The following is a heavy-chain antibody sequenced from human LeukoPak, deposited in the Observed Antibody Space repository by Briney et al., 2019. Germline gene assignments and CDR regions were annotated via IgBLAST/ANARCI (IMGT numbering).Heavy chain of an antibody. CDR2: IYYSGST. Sequence: SETLSLTCTVSGGSISSGGYYWSWIRQHPGKGLEWIGYIYYSGSTYYNPSLKSRVTISVDTSKNQFSLKLSSVTAADTAVYYCARHTRPGNSGYGNAFDIWGQGTMVTVSS. V-gene: IGHV4-31*03. D-gene: IGHD5-12*01. CDR1: GGSISSGGYY. CDR3: ARHTRPGNSGYGNAFDI. J-gene: IGHJ3*02.